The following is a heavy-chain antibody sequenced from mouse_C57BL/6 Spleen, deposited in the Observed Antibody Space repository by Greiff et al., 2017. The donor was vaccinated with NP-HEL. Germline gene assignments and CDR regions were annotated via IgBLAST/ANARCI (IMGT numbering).Heavy chain of an antibody. J-gene: IGHJ3*01. Sequence: QVQLQQPGAELVMPGASVKLSCKASGYTFTSYWMHWVKQRPGQGLAWIGEIDPSDSYTNYNQKFKGKSTLTVDNSSSTAYMQLSSLTSEDSAVYYCARRGDGSSPWFAYWGQGTLVTVSA. CDR3: ARRGDGSSPWFAY. CDR2: IDPSDSYT. CDR1: GYTFTSYW. V-gene: IGHV1-69*01. D-gene: IGHD1-1*01.